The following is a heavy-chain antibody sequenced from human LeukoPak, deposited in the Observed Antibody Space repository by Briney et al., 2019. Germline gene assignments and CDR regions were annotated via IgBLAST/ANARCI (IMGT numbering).Heavy chain of an antibody. CDR1: GFIFSSYA. CDR3: ARGKDTAMVNYGMDV. CDR2: ITGSSTYI. Sequence: GGSLRLSCAASGFIFSSYAKIWVRQAPGKGLEWVSSITGSSTYIHYADSVKGRFTISRDNAKNSLYLQMNSLRAEDTAVYYCARGKDTAMVNYGMDVWGQGTTVTVSS. J-gene: IGHJ6*02. D-gene: IGHD5-18*01. V-gene: IGHV3-21*01.